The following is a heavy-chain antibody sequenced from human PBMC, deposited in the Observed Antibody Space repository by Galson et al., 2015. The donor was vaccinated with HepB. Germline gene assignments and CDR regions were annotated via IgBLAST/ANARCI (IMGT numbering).Heavy chain of an antibody. V-gene: IGHV3-64*01. J-gene: IGHJ4*02. Sequence: SLRLSCAASGFSFSTYGIHWVRQAPGKGLESVSAINSNGGTTYYVNSMKGRFTISRDNSKNMAYLQMDSLRPEDMAVYYCARRSISGLDYWGQGTLVTVSS. CDR2: INSNGGTT. CDR1: GFSFSTYG. CDR3: ARRSISGLDY. D-gene: IGHD6-19*01.